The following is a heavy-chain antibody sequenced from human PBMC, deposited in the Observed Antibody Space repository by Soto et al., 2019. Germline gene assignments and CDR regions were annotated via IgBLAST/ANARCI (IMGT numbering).Heavy chain of an antibody. CDR2: IYYSGST. D-gene: IGHD5-18*01. Sequence: SETLSLTCTVSGGSISSGGYYWSWIRQHPGKGLEWIGYIYYSGSTYYNPSLKSRVTISVDTSKNQFSLKLSSVTAADTAVYYCARVPRSGYSYGRPFDYWGQGTLVTVSS. CDR1: GGSISSGGYY. V-gene: IGHV4-31*03. CDR3: ARVPRSGYSYGRPFDY. J-gene: IGHJ4*02.